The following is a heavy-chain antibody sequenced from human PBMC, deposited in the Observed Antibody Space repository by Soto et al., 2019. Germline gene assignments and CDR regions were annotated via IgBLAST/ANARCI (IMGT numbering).Heavy chain of an antibody. D-gene: IGHD2-2*01. CDR3: ARAQPFDS. CDR1: GSPVSNGSYF. V-gene: IGHV4-61*01. CDR2: VSSSGNT. J-gene: IGHJ4*02. Sequence: PSDTLSRTYTNSGSPVSNGSYFWSWVRQPPGKGLELIAYVSSSGNTKYNPSLNSRVTISLDTSKNQFSLNLRSVTAADTAVYYCARAQPFDSWGQG.